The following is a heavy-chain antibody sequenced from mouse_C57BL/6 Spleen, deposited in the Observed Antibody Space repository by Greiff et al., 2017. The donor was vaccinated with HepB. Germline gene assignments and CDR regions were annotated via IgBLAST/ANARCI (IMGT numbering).Heavy chain of an antibody. V-gene: IGHV1-15*01. Sequence: VQLQQSGAELVRPGASVTLSCKASGYTFTDYEMHWVKQTPVHGLEWIGAIDPETGGTAYNQKFKGKAILTADKSSSTAYMELRSLTSEDSAVYYCTREAFLEGFAYWGQGTLVTVSA. CDR2: IDPETGGT. CDR3: TREAFLEGFAY. D-gene: IGHD6-1*01. J-gene: IGHJ3*01. CDR1: GYTFTDYE.